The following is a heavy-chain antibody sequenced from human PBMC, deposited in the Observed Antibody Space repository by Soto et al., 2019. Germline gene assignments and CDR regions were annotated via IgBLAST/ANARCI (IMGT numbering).Heavy chain of an antibody. CDR2: ITWNSGSV. V-gene: IGHV3-9*01. CDR1: GFTFDDYG. J-gene: IGHJ3*01. Sequence: EVQLVESGGGLVQPGRSLRLSCVASGFTFDDYGLHWVRQTPEKGLEWVSSITWNSGSVFYADSVKGRFTISRDNAKNSLYLQMTGLRVEDTALYYCATENRGYDNDAFNFWGQGTMVTVSS. D-gene: IGHD5-12*01. CDR3: ATENRGYDNDAFNF.